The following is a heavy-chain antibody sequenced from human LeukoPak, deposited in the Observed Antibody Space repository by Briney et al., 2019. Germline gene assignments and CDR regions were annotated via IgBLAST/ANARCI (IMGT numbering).Heavy chain of an antibody. CDR2: ISATNT. J-gene: IGHJ4*02. CDR3: AKETPYKAFWSGHNY. Sequence: GGSLRLSCAASGFIFSSYAMSWVCQAPGKGLEWVSAISATNTYYADSVKGRFTISRDNSKSTLYLQMNSLRAEDTAVYYCAKETPYKAFWSGHNYWGQGALVTVSS. D-gene: IGHD3-3*01. CDR1: GFIFSSYA. V-gene: IGHV3-23*01.